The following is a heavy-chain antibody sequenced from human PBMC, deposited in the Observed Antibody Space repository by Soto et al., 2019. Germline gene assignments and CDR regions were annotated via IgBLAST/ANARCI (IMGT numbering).Heavy chain of an antibody. J-gene: IGHJ5*02. V-gene: IGHV1-3*01. CDR2: IKVYSGNI. CDR3: TRDLLPRYTFSGFHX. Sequence: ASVKVSCKASGYTFTRYGIHWVRQAPGQRLEWMGLIKVYSGNIEYSHKFQARVTITRDASASTAYMEMRSLTSEDTTLYYCTRDLLPRYTFSGFHXWGQGTQVTVSX. D-gene: IGHD5-12*01. CDR1: GYTFTRYG.